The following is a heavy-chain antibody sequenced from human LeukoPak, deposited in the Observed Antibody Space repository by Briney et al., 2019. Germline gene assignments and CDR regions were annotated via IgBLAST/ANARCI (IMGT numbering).Heavy chain of an antibody. Sequence: GGSLRLSCAASGFTFSNYWMTWVRQAPGKGLEWVAVISYDGYNKYYADSVKGRFTISRDNSENTLYLQMNSLRAEDTAVYYCARDLVYGYSYVYGYFDYWGQGTLVTVSS. CDR2: ISYDGYNK. J-gene: IGHJ4*02. D-gene: IGHD5-18*01. V-gene: IGHV3-30-3*01. CDR1: GFTFSNYW. CDR3: ARDLVYGYSYVYGYFDY.